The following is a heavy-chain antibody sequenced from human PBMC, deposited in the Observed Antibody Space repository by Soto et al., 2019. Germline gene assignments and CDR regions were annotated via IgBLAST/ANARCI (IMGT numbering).Heavy chain of an antibody. V-gene: IGHV4-39*01. CDR2: IYYSGST. J-gene: IGHJ4*02. CDR3: ARKTPDFDY. CDR1: GGSISSSSYY. D-gene: IGHD2-15*01. Sequence: SETLSLTCTVSGGSISSSSYYWGWIRQPPGKGLEGIGSIYYSGSTYYNPSLKSRVTISVDTSKNQFSLKLSSVTAADTAVYYCARKTPDFDYWGQGTLVTVSS.